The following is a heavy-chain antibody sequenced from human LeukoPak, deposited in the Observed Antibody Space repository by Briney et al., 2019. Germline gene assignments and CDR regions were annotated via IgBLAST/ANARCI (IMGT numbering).Heavy chain of an antibody. J-gene: IGHJ6*02. D-gene: IGHD6-13*01. Sequence: KPSETLSLTCAVYGGPFSGYYWSWIRQPPGKGLEWIGDINHSGSTNYNPSLKSRVTISVGTSKNQFSLKLSSVTAADTAVYYCARGVAAAGLDYYYGMDVWGQGTTVTVSS. CDR2: INHSGST. CDR3: ARGVAAAGLDYYYGMDV. CDR1: GGPFSGYY. V-gene: IGHV4-34*01.